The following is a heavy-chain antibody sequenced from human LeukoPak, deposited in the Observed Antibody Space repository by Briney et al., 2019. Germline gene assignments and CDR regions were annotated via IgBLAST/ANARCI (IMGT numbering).Heavy chain of an antibody. D-gene: IGHD6-6*01. J-gene: IGHJ4*02. CDR1: GYTFTGQY. Sequence: ASVKVSCKASGYTFTGQYMHWVRQAPGQGLEWMGWLNPNNGGTKYSQNFQDRVTMTRDTSISTAYMELSGLQSDDTAVYYCARGSVLGFDYWGRGTQVTVSS. V-gene: IGHV1-2*02. CDR3: ARGSVLGFDY. CDR2: LNPNNGGT.